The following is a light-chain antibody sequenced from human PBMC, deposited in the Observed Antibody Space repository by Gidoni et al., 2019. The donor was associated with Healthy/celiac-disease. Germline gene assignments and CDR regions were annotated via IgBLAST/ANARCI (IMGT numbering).Light chain of an antibody. CDR3: QQYNSYPFT. V-gene: IGKV1-5*03. CDR1: QSISSW. CDR2: KAS. J-gene: IGKJ2*01. Sequence: DIQMTQSPSTLSASVGDRVTITCRASQSISSWLAWYQQKPGKAPKLLIYKASSLESGVPSRFSGSGSGTEFTLTISSLQPDDFATYYCQQYNSYPFTFGQGTKLEIK.